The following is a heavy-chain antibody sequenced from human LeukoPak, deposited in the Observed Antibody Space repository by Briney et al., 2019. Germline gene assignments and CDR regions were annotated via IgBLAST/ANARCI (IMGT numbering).Heavy chain of an antibody. D-gene: IGHD2-2*03. Sequence: SEALSLTCTVSGSVMSSYYWSWIRQPPGKGLEWIGNVYYSETPNYNPSLISRVSIPLDTSKKVFSLNLKSVTAADTAMYYCARGLGYCSSTICSHRFDIWGQGTMVAVSS. J-gene: IGHJ3*02. V-gene: IGHV4-59*01. CDR1: GSVMSSYY. CDR3: ARGLGYCSSTICSHRFDI. CDR2: VYYSETP.